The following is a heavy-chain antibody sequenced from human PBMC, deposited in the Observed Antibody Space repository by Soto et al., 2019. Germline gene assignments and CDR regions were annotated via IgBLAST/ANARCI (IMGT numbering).Heavy chain of an antibody. CDR2: IYHSGST. Sequence: SETLSLTCAVSGGSISSSNWWSWVRQPPGKGLEWIGEIYHSGSTNYNPSLRSRVTISVDKSKNQFSLKLSSVTAADTAVYYCARDGQEGYDFSSGLDVSGHGTTPTLS. CDR1: GGSISSSNW. J-gene: IGHJ6*02. D-gene: IGHD3-3*01. CDR3: ARDGQEGYDFSSGLDV. V-gene: IGHV4-4*02.